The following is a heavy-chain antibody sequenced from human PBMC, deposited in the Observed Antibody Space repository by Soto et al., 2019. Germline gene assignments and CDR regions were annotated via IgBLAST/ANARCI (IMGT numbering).Heavy chain of an antibody. Sequence: AASVKVSCKASDYTFTDYGISWVRQAPGQGLEWMGWVSAYNGNTNYAQKLQDRVTMTTDTSTSTAYVEVRSLRSDDTAVYYCARGYGNYPHYYFGMDVWGQGTTVTVSS. J-gene: IGHJ6*02. CDR2: VSAYNGNT. V-gene: IGHV1-18*04. D-gene: IGHD4-4*01. CDR3: ARGYGNYPHYYFGMDV. CDR1: DYTFTDYG.